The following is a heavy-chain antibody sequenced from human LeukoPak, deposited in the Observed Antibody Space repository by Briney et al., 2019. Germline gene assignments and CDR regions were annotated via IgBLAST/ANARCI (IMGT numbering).Heavy chain of an antibody. D-gene: IGHD5-12*01. V-gene: IGHV3-23*01. CDR1: GFTFSSYA. CDR3: AKAGRSGYGNYFDY. J-gene: IGHJ4*02. Sequence: PGGSLRLSCAASGFTFSSYAMSWVRQAPGKGLEWVSTISTNTGITFYPDSVRGRFTISTDNSKNTLYLQMNSLRAEDTAVYYCAKAGRSGYGNYFDYWGQGTLVTVSS. CDR2: ISTNTGIT.